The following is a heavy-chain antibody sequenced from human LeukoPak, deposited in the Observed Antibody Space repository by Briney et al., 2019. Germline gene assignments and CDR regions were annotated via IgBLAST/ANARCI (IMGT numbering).Heavy chain of an antibody. D-gene: IGHD1-26*01. CDR3: ARDRHSGSYPDAFDI. V-gene: IGHV3-21*01. Sequence: PGGSLRLSCAASGFTFSSYSMNWVRQAPGKGLEWVSSISSSSSYIYYADSVKGQFTISRDNAKNSLYLQMNSLRAEDTAVYYCARDRHSGSYPDAFDIWGQGTMVTVSS. J-gene: IGHJ3*02. CDR2: ISSSSSYI. CDR1: GFTFSSYS.